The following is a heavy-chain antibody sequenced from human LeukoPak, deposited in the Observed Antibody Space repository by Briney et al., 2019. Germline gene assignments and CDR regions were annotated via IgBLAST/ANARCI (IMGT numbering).Heavy chain of an antibody. V-gene: IGHV3-30*02. J-gene: IGHJ6*03. CDR2: IRYDGSNK. D-gene: IGHD6-13*01. Sequence: GGSLRLSCAASGFTFDDYAMHWVRQAPGKGLEWVAFIRYDGSNKYYADSVKGRFTISRDNSKNTLYLQMNSLRAEDTAVYYCAKDERVAAAANYYYYYMDVWGKGTTVTISS. CDR1: GFTFDDYA. CDR3: AKDERVAAAANYYYYYMDV.